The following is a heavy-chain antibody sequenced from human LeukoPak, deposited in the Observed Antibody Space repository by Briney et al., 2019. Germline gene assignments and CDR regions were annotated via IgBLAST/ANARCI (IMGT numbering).Heavy chain of an antibody. CDR1: GSTFSTYA. D-gene: IGHD3-22*01. CDR2: ITGSGSST. Sequence: GGSLRLSCAASGSTFSTYAMNWVRQAPGKGLEWVSSITGSGSSTYYADSVKGRFTISRDNSKNTLYLQMNSLRAEDTAVYYCAKDLGYYDSSGNWGQGTLVTVSS. CDR3: AKDLGYYDSSGN. J-gene: IGHJ4*02. V-gene: IGHV3-23*01.